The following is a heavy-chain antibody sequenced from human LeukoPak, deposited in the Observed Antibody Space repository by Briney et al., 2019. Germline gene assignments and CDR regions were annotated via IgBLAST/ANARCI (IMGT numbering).Heavy chain of an antibody. V-gene: IGHV4-59*01. Sequence: PSETLSPTCTVSGGSISSYYWSWIRQPPGKGLEWIGYIYYSGSTNYNPSLKSRVTISVDTSKNQFSLKLSSVTAADTAVYYCARAGSQDFWSGPYYYYYGMDVWGQGTTVTVSS. CDR3: ARAGSQDFWSGPYYYYYGMDV. CDR1: GGSISSYY. J-gene: IGHJ6*02. CDR2: IYYSGST. D-gene: IGHD3-3*01.